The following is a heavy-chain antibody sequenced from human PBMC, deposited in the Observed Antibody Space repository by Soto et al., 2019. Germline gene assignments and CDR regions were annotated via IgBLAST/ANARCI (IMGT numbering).Heavy chain of an antibody. CDR2: IYYSGST. CDR1: GGSINNYY. J-gene: IGHJ4*02. V-gene: IGHV4-59*01. CDR3: ARDGLTYSGYSYDY. D-gene: IGHD5-12*01. Sequence: QVLLQESGPGLVRPSETLSLTCIVSGGSINNYYWSWIRQPPGKGLEWIGYIYYSGSTNYNPSLKSRVTISVDTSKNQFSLKLSSVTAADTAVYYCARDGLTYSGYSYDYWGQGTLVTVSS.